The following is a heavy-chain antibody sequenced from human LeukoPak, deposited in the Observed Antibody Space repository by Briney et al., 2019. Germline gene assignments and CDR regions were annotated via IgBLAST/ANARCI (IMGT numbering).Heavy chain of an antibody. CDR1: GYSIRTGYY. CDR3: ARHKKYYYDSSGYFWFDP. V-gene: IGHV4-38-2*02. CDR2: INHSGST. Sequence: SETLSLTCSVSGYSIRTGYYWGWIRQPPGKGLEWIGEINHSGSTNYNPSLKSRVTISVDTSKNQSSLKLSSVTAADTAVYYCARHKKYYYDSSGYFWFDPWGQGTLVTVSS. D-gene: IGHD3-22*01. J-gene: IGHJ5*02.